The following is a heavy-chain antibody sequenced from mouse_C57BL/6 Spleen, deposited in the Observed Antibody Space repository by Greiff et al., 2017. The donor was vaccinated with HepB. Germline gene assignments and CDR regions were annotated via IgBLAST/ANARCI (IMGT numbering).Heavy chain of an antibody. V-gene: IGHV1-50*01. D-gene: IGHD1-1*01. Sequence: VQLQQSGAELVKPGASVKLSCKASGYTFTSYWMQWVKQRPGQGLEWIGEIDPSDSYNNYNQKFKGKATLTVDTSSSTAYMQLRSLTSEESAVYYCARAHYGSSYHAMNYWGQGTSVTVSS. J-gene: IGHJ4*01. CDR2: IDPSDSYN. CDR3: ARAHYGSSYHAMNY. CDR1: GYTFTSYW.